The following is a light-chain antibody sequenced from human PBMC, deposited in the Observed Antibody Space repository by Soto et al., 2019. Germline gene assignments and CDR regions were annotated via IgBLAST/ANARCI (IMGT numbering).Light chain of an antibody. CDR1: SDYSTYA. CDR3: QSLGTGIQV. J-gene: IGLJ3*02. Sequence: QLVLTQSPSASGSLGASVKLTCTLSSDYSTYAIAWHQQQSEKGPRFLMTINYDGTHSKGDGFFDRFSGSSSGAERHLSISSFQSEDEADYYCQSLGTGIQVFGGGTKLTVL. CDR2: INYDGTH. V-gene: IGLV4-69*01.